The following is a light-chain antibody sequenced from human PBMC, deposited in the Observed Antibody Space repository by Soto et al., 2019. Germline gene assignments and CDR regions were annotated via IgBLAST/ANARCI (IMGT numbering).Light chain of an antibody. CDR1: HNINNL. CDR3: QQYNNYEWT. J-gene: IGKJ1*01. Sequence: DIQMTQSPSTLSASVGDRVTIDCRASHNINNLLAWYQQKPGEAPKLLIFRASNLYSGVPPRFSGSGSGTQFTLTINCLQPDDFATYYCQQYNNYEWTFGQETKVEVK. V-gene: IGKV1-5*03. CDR2: RAS.